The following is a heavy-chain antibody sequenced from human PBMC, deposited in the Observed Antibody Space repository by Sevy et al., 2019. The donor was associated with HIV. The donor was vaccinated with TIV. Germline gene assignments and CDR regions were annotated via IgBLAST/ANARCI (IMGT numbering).Heavy chain of an antibody. CDR3: ASDGRVVPAATIRYYYYGMDV. V-gene: IGHV1-18*01. Sequence: ASVKVSCKASGYTFTSYGISWVRQAPGQGLEWMGWISAYNGNTNYAQKLQGRVTMTTDTSTSTAYMELRSLRSDDTAVYYCASDGRVVPAATIRYYYYGMDVWGQGTTVTVSS. CDR1: GYTFTSYG. CDR2: ISAYNGNT. D-gene: IGHD2-2*01. J-gene: IGHJ6*02.